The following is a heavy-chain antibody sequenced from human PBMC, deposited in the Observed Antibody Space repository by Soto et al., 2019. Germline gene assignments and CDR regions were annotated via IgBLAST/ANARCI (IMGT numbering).Heavy chain of an antibody. V-gene: IGHV1-3*01. D-gene: IGHD3-22*01. J-gene: IGHJ4*02. CDR2: INAGNGNT. CDR1: GYTFTSYA. Sequence: QVQLVQSGAEVKKPGASVKVSCKASGYTFTSYAIHWVRQAPGQRLEWMGWINAGNGNTKYSQKFQDRVTITRDTAASTAYMELSSLRAEDTAVYYCARRVGVITTFDYWGQGTLVTVSS. CDR3: ARRVGVITTFDY.